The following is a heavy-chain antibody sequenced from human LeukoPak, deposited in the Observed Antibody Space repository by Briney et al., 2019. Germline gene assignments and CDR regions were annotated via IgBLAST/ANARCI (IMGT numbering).Heavy chain of an antibody. CDR3: ARVSRDPIVVVPAATVGMDV. V-gene: IGHV6-1*01. D-gene: IGHD2-2*01. Sequence: SQTLSLTCAISGDSVSSNSAAWNWIRQSPSRGLEWLGRTYYRSKWYNDYAVSVKSRITINPDTSKNQFSLQLNSVTPEDTAVYYCARVSRDPIVVVPAATVGMDVWGQGTTVTVSS. CDR1: GDSVSSNSAA. J-gene: IGHJ6*02. CDR2: TYYRSKWYN.